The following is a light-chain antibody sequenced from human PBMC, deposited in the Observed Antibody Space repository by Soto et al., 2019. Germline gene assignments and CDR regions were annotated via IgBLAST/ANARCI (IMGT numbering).Light chain of an antibody. CDR2: EVS. Sequence: QSALTQPPSASGSPGQSVTISCTGTSSDVGYYNYVSWYQQHPGKAPKLMIYEVSKRPSGVPDRFSGSKSGNTASLTVSGLQAEDEADYYCSSYAGRNNYVCGTGTKLTVL. V-gene: IGLV2-8*01. CDR1: SSDVGYYNY. CDR3: SSYAGRNNYV. J-gene: IGLJ1*01.